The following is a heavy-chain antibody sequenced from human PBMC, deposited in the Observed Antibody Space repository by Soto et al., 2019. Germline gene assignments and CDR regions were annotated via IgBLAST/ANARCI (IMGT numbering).Heavy chain of an antibody. CDR2: ISHIGSA. CDR1: GVSISSNYY. Sequence: QVLLQESGPGLVQPSGTLSLSCVVSGVSISSNYYWGWVRQPPGKGLEWLGDISHIGSANYNPSLKSRVTISMDKSQNQFSLKVNSVTAADTAVYYCARSFGWYAIDYWGQGTLVIVSS. D-gene: IGHD6-19*01. V-gene: IGHV4-4*02. CDR3: ARSFGWYAIDY. J-gene: IGHJ4*02.